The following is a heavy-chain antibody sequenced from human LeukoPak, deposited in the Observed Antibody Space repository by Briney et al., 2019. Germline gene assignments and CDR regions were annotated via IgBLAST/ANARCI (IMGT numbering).Heavy chain of an antibody. D-gene: IGHD3-3*01. Sequence: GGSLRLSCAASGFTFSSYWMSWVRQAPGKGLEWVANIKKDGSEKHYADSVKGRFSISRDNAKNSLYLQMNSLRAEDTAVYYCANRNDFWSGLIEGGWFDPWGQGTLVTVSS. V-gene: IGHV3-7*01. CDR2: IKKDGSEK. CDR3: ANRNDFWSGLIEGGWFDP. CDR1: GFTFSSYW. J-gene: IGHJ5*02.